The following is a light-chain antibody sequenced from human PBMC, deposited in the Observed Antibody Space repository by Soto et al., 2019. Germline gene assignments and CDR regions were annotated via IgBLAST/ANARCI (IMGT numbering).Light chain of an antibody. CDR1: QGIGDT. CDR2: GTS. Sequence: EVVMRQSPATLSVSPGEGATLSCRASQGIGDTLAWYQHKPGQAPRLLIFGTSSRATGIPDRFSGSGSGTDFTLSISRLEPEDFAVYYCQQYASSPLLTFGGGTKVDIK. J-gene: IGKJ4*02. V-gene: IGKV3D-15*01. CDR3: QQYASSPLLT.